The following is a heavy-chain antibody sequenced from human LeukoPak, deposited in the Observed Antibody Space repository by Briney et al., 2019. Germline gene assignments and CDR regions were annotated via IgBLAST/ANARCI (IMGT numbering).Heavy chain of an antibody. J-gene: IGHJ6*03. D-gene: IGHD2-2*01. CDR3: ARVRSTTNYYMDV. V-gene: IGHV4-30-2*01. CDR1: GGSISSGGYY. Sequence: SETLSLTCTVSGGSISSGGYYWSWIRQPPGKGLEWNGYIYHSGSTYYNPSLKSRVTISVDRSKNQFSLKLSSVTAADTAVYYCARVRSTTNYYMDVWGKGTTVTVSS. CDR2: IYHSGST.